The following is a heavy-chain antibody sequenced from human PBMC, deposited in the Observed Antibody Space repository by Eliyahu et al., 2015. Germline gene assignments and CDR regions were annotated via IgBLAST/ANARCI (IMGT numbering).Heavy chain of an antibody. J-gene: IGHJ4*02. CDR3: AKIAVAGRGGVDY. Sequence: EVQLVESGGDLVQPGGSLXLSCEASGFSFSSYSMXWVRQAPGKGLEWLAYISTSSTTIYYADSVRGRFTISRDNAKNSLSLQMNSLRDEDTAVYYCAKIAVAGRGGVDYWGQGTLVTVSS. V-gene: IGHV3-48*02. CDR2: ISTSSTTI. D-gene: IGHD6-19*01. CDR1: GFSFSSYS.